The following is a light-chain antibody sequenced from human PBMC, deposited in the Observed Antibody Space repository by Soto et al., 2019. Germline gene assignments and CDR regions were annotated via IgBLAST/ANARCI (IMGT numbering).Light chain of an antibody. V-gene: IGKV1-27*01. CDR1: QGISNY. CDR2: SAS. J-gene: IGKJ1*01. CDR3: QKYNSALWT. Sequence: DIQMTQSPSSPSASVGDRVTITCRASQGISNYLAWYQQKPGKVPQLLIYSASVLQSGVPSRFSGSGSETDFTLTISSLQPEDVATYYCQKYNSALWTFGQGTKVEIK.